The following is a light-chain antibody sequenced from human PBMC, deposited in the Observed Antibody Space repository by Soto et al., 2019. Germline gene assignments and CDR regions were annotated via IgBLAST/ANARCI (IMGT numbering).Light chain of an antibody. CDR2: AAS. Sequence: DIQMTQSPSSLSASVGDRVTITCRASQSISSYLNWYQQKPGKAPKLLIYAASSLQSGVPSRFSGSRYGTDFNLTISSLQPEDFATYHCQQSYSTPPTFGQGTKLEIK. CDR1: QSISSY. J-gene: IGKJ2*01. CDR3: QQSYSTPPT. V-gene: IGKV1-39*01.